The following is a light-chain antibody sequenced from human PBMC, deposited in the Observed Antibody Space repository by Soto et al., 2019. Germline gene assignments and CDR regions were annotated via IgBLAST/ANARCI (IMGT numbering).Light chain of an antibody. V-gene: IGKV3-15*01. CDR3: QQYNNRPLT. J-gene: IGKJ5*01. Sequence: EIVMTQSPATRSVSRVERGSLSCSAGQGVTTNFAWYQQKSGQSPRLLIYDASIRATGVPARFSGSGSETDFTLTISSLQPEDSAVYYCQQYNNRPLTFGQGNRRDIK. CDR2: DAS. CDR1: QGVTTN.